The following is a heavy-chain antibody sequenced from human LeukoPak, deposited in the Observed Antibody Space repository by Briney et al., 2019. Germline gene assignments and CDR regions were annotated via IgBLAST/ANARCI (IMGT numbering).Heavy chain of an antibody. CDR2: IYYTGST. V-gene: IGHV4-59*01. CDR1: GGSINNYY. J-gene: IGHJ4*02. Sequence: SETLSLTCTVSGGSINNYYWTWIRQPPGKGLEWIGFIYYTGSTNYSPSLKSRVTISVDTSQNQFSLTLRSVTAADTAIYYCAGAPSGYSYGYNPPCDNWGQGTLVTVYS. D-gene: IGHD5-18*01. CDR3: AGAPSGYSYGYNPPCDN.